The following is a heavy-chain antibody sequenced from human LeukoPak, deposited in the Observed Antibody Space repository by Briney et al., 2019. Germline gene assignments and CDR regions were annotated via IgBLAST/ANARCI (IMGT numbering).Heavy chain of an antibody. CDR2: ISASGGNT. Sequence: GGSLRLSCTASGFTLSSYAMSWVRQAPGKGLEWASSISASGGNTNYADSVKGRFTISRDNSKNTVYLQMNRLRAGDTAVYYCAKVMKGSERLTMVRGVIIKAAGLYYMDVWGKGTTVTVSS. CDR3: AKVMKGSERLTMVRGVIIKAAGLYYMDV. CDR1: GFTLSSYA. J-gene: IGHJ6*03. V-gene: IGHV3-23*01. D-gene: IGHD3-10*01.